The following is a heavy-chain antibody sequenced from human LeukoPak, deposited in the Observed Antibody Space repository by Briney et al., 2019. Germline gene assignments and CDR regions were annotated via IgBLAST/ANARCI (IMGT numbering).Heavy chain of an antibody. CDR2: IYYSGST. D-gene: IGHD5-18*01. CDR1: GGSISSGGYY. Sequence: SETLSLTCTVSGGSISSGGYYWSWIRQHPGKGLEWIGYIYYSGSTYYNPSLKSRVTISVDTSKNQFSLKLSSVTAADTAVYYCAMGYSYGSPLVYWGQGTLVTVSS. J-gene: IGHJ4*02. V-gene: IGHV4-31*03. CDR3: AMGYSYGSPLVY.